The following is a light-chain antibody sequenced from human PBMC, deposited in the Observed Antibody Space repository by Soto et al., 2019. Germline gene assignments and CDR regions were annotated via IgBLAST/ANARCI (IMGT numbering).Light chain of an antibody. CDR3: HQHPTWPRWT. CDR2: DAS. V-gene: IGKV3-11*01. Sequence: EIVLTQSPATLSLSPGERATLSCRASQSVNSYLAWYQQKPGQAPRLVMYDASNRATGIPARFSGSGSGTAVSLTISSIVPSDFSVYYYHQHPTWPRWTFGQGTKVEI. CDR1: QSVNSY. J-gene: IGKJ1*01.